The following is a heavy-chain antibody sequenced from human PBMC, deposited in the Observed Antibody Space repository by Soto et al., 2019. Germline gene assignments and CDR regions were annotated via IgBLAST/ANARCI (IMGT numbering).Heavy chain of an antibody. J-gene: IGHJ5*02. V-gene: IGHV4-4*02. CDR1: GGSISSSNW. Sequence: QVQLQESGPGLVKPSGTLSLTCAVSGGSISSSNWWSWVRQPPGKGLEWIGEIYHSGSTNYNPSLKRRVTTSVDKSKTQFSLKRSSVTAADTAVYYCAREVTMVRGVFDPWGQGTLVTVSS. CDR2: IYHSGST. D-gene: IGHD3-10*01. CDR3: AREVTMVRGVFDP.